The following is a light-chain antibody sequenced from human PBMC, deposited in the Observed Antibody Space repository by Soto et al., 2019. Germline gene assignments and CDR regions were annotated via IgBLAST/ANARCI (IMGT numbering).Light chain of an antibody. J-gene: IGLJ1*01. CDR3: SSYTNAGPAYV. CDR1: SSDIGTYNL. V-gene: IGLV2-14*01. CDR2: EVS. Sequence: QSALTQPASVSGSPGQSITISCTGSSSDIGTYNLVSWYQQQPGKAPRLVIYEVSGRPSGVSVRFSGSKSGNTASLTISGLQVTDEGDYYCSSYTNAGPAYVFGTGTKLTVL.